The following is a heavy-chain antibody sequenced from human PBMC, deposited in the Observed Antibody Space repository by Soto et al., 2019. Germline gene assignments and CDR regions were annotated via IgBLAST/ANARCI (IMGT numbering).Heavy chain of an antibody. V-gene: IGHV5-51*01. J-gene: IGHJ4*02. CDR3: ARHDTAMVHRYDY. Sequence: GESLKISCKGSGYSFTSYWIGWVRQIPGKGLEWMGIIYPGDSDTRYSPSFQGQVTISADKSISTAYLQWSSLKASDTATYYCARHDTAMVHRYDYWGQGTPVTVSS. CDR2: IYPGDSDT. CDR1: GYSFTSYW. D-gene: IGHD5-18*01.